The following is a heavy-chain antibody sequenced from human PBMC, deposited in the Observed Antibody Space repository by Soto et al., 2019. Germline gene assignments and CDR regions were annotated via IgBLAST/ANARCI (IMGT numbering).Heavy chain of an antibody. CDR3: ARSIVVVPAAIYFDY. CDR2: IKQDGSEK. V-gene: IGHV3-7*03. J-gene: IGHJ4*02. CDR1: GFTFSSYW. Sequence: PGGSLRLSCAASGFTFSSYWMSWVRQAPGKGLEWVANIKQDGSEKYYVDSVKGRFTISRDNAKNSLYLQMNSLRAEDTAVYYCARSIVVVPAAIYFDYWGQGTLVTVSS. D-gene: IGHD2-2*02.